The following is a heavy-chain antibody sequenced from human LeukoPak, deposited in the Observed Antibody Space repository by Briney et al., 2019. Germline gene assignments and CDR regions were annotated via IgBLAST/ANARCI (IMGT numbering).Heavy chain of an antibody. Sequence: GKSLKISCKGSGYNFTGYWISWVRQMPGKGLEWMGRIDPSDSYTNYSPSLQGHVTISADKSISTAYLQCSSLKASDTAMYYCARLVGGTVDYWGQGTLVTVSS. CDR2: IDPSDSYT. D-gene: IGHD1-26*01. CDR3: ARLVGGTVDY. J-gene: IGHJ4*02. CDR1: GYNFTGYW. V-gene: IGHV5-10-1*01.